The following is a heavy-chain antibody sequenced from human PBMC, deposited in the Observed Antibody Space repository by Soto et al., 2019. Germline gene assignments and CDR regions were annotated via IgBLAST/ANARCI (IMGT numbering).Heavy chain of an antibody. D-gene: IGHD6-13*01. Sequence: PGESLKISCKTSGYSFTSHWIAWVRQMPGKGLEWMGIIYPSDSDIRYRPSFQGQVTISVDKSISTAYLQWSSLKASDTAMYYCAREPLYSSSPYGMDVWGQGTTVTVSS. CDR3: AREPLYSSSPYGMDV. J-gene: IGHJ6*02. V-gene: IGHV5-51*01. CDR1: GYSFTSHW. CDR2: IYPSDSDI.